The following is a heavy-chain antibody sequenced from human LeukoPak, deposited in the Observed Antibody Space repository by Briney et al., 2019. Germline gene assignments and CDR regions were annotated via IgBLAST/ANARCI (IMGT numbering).Heavy chain of an antibody. D-gene: IGHD4-17*01. CDR2: IRGGGTSE. CDR1: GFTFSADA. Sequence: QAGGALILCCTASGFTFSADAIMWVRQAPGKGPEWVSAIRGGGTSEFYADSVKGRFRISRDNSKDTLFLQMNNLRAEDTAVYYCARDPNGDYIGAFDMWGPGTMVTVSS. V-gene: IGHV3-23*01. CDR3: ARDPNGDYIGAFDM. J-gene: IGHJ3*02.